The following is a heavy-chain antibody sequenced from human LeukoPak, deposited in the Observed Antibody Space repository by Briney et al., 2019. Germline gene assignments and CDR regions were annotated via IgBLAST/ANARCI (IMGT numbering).Heavy chain of an antibody. CDR1: GFTFSDYA. CDR3: AKDQKILERLLFDY. J-gene: IGHJ4*02. Sequence: QPGRSPRLSCAASGFTFSDYAMSWVRQTSGKGLEWVSGISGSGGSTYYADSVKGRFTISRDNSKNTLYLQMNSLRAEDTAVYYCAKDQKILERLLFDYWGQGTLVTVSS. V-gene: IGHV3-23*01. CDR2: ISGSGGST. D-gene: IGHD1-1*01.